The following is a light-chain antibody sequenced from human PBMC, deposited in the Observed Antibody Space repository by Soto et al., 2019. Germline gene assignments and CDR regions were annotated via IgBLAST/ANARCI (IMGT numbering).Light chain of an antibody. Sequence: QSALTQPRSVSGSPGQSVTISCTGTSSDVGGYNYVSWYQQHPGKAPKLMIYDVSKRPSGVPDRFSGSKSGNTASLTISGLQDEDEADYYCCSYAGSYTFYVFGTGTKLTVL. CDR2: DVS. V-gene: IGLV2-11*01. CDR1: SSDVGGYNY. CDR3: CSYAGSYTFYV. J-gene: IGLJ1*01.